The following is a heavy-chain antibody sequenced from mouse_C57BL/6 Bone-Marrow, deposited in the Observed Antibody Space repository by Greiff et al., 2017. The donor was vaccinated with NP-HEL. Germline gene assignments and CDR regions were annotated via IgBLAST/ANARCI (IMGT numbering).Heavy chain of an antibody. CDR1: GFSLTSYG. CDR2: IWRGGST. J-gene: IGHJ3*01. CDR3: ARSQLGPWLAY. V-gene: IGHV2-2*01. D-gene: IGHD4-1*02. Sequence: VQLQQSGPGLVQPSQSLSITCTVSGFSLTSYGVHWVRQSPGKGLEWLGVIWRGGSTDYNAAVISRLSISKDNSKSQVFFKMNSLQADDTAIYYCARSQLGPWLAYWGQGTLVTVSA.